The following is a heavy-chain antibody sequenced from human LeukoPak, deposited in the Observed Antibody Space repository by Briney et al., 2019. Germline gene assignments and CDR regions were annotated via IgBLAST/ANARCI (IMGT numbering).Heavy chain of an antibody. Sequence: GGSLCLSCAASGFIISTYWMTWVRQPPGKGLEWVANIKKDGGNIYYADAVKGRFTISIDNARKQLSLQMNSRRAEGTAVYYCTRARSYPDGGTTLDYDYWGQGTLVTVSS. CDR2: IKKDGGNI. J-gene: IGHJ4*02. CDR1: GFIISTYW. V-gene: IGHV3-7*01. CDR3: TRARSYPDGGTTLDYDY. D-gene: IGHD4-23*01.